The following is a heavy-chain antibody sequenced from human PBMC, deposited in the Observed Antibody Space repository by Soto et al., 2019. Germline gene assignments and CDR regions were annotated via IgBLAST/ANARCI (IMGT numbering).Heavy chain of an antibody. CDR1: GYTFSNYD. Sequence: QVQLVQSGAELKKPGASVKVSCKASGYTFSNYDMNWVRQATGQGPEWIGWVNPNNGDTGYAQTFQGRVTLTTDISTTTAYMELTSLRSEDTAIYYCAKVSRKGSAIAFDYWGRGTLITVSS. D-gene: IGHD3-10*01. V-gene: IGHV1-8*01. CDR3: AKVSRKGSAIAFDY. CDR2: VNPNNGDT. J-gene: IGHJ4*02.